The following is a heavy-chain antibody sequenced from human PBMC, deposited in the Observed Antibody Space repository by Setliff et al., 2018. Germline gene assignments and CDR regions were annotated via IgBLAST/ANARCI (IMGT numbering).Heavy chain of an antibody. CDR1: GASITDSY. V-gene: IGHV4-59*12. J-gene: IGHJ6*03. CDR3: AREDGPNYYYYYMDI. CDR2: IHYSGTT. Sequence: SETLSLTCSVSGASITDSYWNWIRQPPGKGLEWVGYIHYSGTTNYNPSLKSRVTISVDTSKNQFSLKLSAVTAADTAVYFCAREDGPNYYYYYMDIWGKGTTVTVSS. D-gene: IGHD2-8*01.